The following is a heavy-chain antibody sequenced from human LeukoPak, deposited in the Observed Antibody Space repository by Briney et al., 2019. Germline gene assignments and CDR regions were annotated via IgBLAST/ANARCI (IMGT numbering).Heavy chain of an antibody. CDR2: SNTSGST. V-gene: IGHV4-61*02. CDR1: GGSISSGSYF. J-gene: IGHJ4*02. Sequence: SETLSLTCTVSGGSISSGSYFWTWIRQPAGKGLEWIGRSNTSGSTNYNPSLKIRVTISVDTSKNHFSLKLSSVTAAATAVFYCAREGYTSSWYSGYYYFDYWGQGTLVTVPS. CDR3: AREGYTSSWYSGYYYFDY. D-gene: IGHD6-13*01.